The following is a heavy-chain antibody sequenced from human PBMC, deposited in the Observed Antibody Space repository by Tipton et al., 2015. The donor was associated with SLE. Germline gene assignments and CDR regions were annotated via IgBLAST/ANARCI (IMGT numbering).Heavy chain of an antibody. V-gene: IGHV4-39*06. Sequence: TLSLTCTVSGGSISSSSYYWGWIRQPPGKGLEWIGSIYYSGSTYYNPSLKSRVTISVNTSKNQFPLKLSSVTAADTAVYYCARQDIVVVVAATRGAFDIWGQGTMVTVSS. CDR1: GGSISSSSYY. CDR3: ARQDIVVVVAATRGAFDI. CDR2: IYYSGST. J-gene: IGHJ3*02. D-gene: IGHD2-15*01.